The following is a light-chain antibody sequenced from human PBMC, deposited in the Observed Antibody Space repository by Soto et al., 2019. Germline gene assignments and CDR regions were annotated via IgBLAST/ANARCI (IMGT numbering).Light chain of an antibody. V-gene: IGKV3-11*01. CDR2: YAS. CDR3: QQRSDWHT. J-gene: IGKJ4*01. CDR1: QRVGDY. Sequence: EIVLTQSPATLSLSAGERATLSCRASQRVGDYLAWYQQRPGQAPRLLIYYASHRATGIPARFSGTGSGTDFTLTISSLEPEDFALYYCQQRSDWHTFGGGTKVEI.